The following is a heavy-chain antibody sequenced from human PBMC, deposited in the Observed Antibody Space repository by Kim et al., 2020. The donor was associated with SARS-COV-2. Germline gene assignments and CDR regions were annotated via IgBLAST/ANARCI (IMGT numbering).Heavy chain of an antibody. V-gene: IGHV4-59*01. CDR3: ARAVVRGVINAPKYFDY. J-gene: IGHJ4*02. D-gene: IGHD3-10*01. CDR2: IYYSGST. Sequence: SETLSPTCTVSGGSISSYYWSWIRQPPGKGLEWIGYIYYSGSTNYNPSLKSRVTISVDTSKNQFSLKLSSVTAADTAVYYCARAVVRGVINAPKYFDYWGQGTLVTVSS. CDR1: GGSISSYY.